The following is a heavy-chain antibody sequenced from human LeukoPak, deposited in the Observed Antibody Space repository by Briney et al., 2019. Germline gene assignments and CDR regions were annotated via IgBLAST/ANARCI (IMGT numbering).Heavy chain of an antibody. CDR2: ITPKSAGT. D-gene: IGHD2-21*01. CDR1: GYRVTDYY. V-gene: IGHV1-2*02. Sequence: ASVKVSCKTSGYRVTDYYMHWVRQAPGQGLEGMGGITPKSAGTSTEQKFQGRVTMTRATSITTVYMEVSWLTSADTAIYYCARADRLDGGPYLIGPWGQGTLVTVSS. J-gene: IGHJ5*02. CDR3: ARADRLDGGPYLIGP.